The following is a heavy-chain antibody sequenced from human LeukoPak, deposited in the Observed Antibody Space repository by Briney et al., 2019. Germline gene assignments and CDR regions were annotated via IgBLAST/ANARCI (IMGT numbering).Heavy chain of an antibody. CDR3: ARLYYSDSSGYYYLKVKEIVQDY. J-gene: IGHJ4*02. CDR1: GGSISGYY. CDR2: IDHSGST. Sequence: PSETLSLTCTVSGGSISGYYWSWIRQPPGKGLEWIGEIDHSGSTNYNPSLKSRVTISLDTSKNQFSLKLSSVTAADTAVYYCARLYYSDSSGYYYLKVKEIVQDYWGQGTLVTVSS. D-gene: IGHD3-22*01. V-gene: IGHV4-34*01.